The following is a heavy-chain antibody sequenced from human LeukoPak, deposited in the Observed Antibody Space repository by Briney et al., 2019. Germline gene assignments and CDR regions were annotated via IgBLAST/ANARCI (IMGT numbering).Heavy chain of an antibody. CDR2: IYHSGST. V-gene: IGHV4-30-2*03. Sequence: PSETLSLTCAVSGGSISSGGYSWSWIRQPPGKGLEWIGYIYHSGSTYYNPSLKGRVTISVDTSKNQFSLKLSSVTAADTAVYYCATYYDFWSGYIQAPRFDYWGQGTLVTVSS. J-gene: IGHJ4*02. CDR3: ATYYDFWSGYIQAPRFDY. CDR1: GGSISSGGYS. D-gene: IGHD3-3*01.